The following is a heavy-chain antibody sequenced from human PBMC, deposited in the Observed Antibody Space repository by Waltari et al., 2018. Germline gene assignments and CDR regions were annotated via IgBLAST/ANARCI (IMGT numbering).Heavy chain of an antibody. CDR2: IYTSGST. Sequence: QVQLQESGPGLVKPSQTLSLTCTVSGGSIRSGSSYWSWIRQPAGKGLEWIGRIYTSGSTNYNPSLKSRVTISVDTSKNQFSLKLSSVTAADTAVYYCARGEYSSRYNWFDPWGQGTLVTVSS. V-gene: IGHV4-61*02. CDR1: GGSIRSGSSY. CDR3: ARGEYSSRYNWFDP. D-gene: IGHD6-13*01. J-gene: IGHJ5*02.